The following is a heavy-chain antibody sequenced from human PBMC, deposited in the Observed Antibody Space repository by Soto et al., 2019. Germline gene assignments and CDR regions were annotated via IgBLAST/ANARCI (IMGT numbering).Heavy chain of an antibody. D-gene: IGHD6-6*01. CDR2: INPSGGTT. V-gene: IGHV1-46*01. CDR1: GYTFTRYY. CDR3: ARDLGYSSPSMAWFDP. Sequence: QVQLVQSGAEAKKPGASVMVSCKTSGYTFTRYYMHWVRQAPGQGLEWIGKINPSGGTTRYAQKFQGRVTMTMDTSTNTAYMALSRLRTEDTAVYFCARDLGYSSPSMAWFDPWGQGTLVTVSS. J-gene: IGHJ5*02.